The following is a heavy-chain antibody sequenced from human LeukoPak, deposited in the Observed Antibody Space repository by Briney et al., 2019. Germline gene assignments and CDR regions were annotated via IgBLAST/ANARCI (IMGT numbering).Heavy chain of an antibody. V-gene: IGHV4-59*01. CDR2: IYYSGST. J-gene: IGHJ3*02. Sequence: SDTLSLTCTVSGGSISTYYWSWMRQSPGKGLEWIGFIYYSGSTNYNPSLKSRVTISVDTSKNQFSLKLSSVTAADTAVYYCARDRLPSSGYNYGYLEPFDIWGQGTMGTASS. CDR1: GGSISTYY. CDR3: ARDRLPSSGYNYGYLEPFDI. D-gene: IGHD5-18*01.